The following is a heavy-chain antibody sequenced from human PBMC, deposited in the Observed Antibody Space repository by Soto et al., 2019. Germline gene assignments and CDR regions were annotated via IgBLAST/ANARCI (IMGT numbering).Heavy chain of an antibody. CDR3: VGFGGLNV. CDR2: INPDGSQK. V-gene: IGHV3-7*01. CDR1: GITFSNYW. D-gene: IGHD3-10*01. Sequence: EVQLAESGGGLVQPGGSLRLSCAASGITFSNYWMSWIRQAPGKGLEWVAHINPDGSQKYYVDSTKGRFTISRDNAKNSLSLQSSSLRAEDTALYYCVGFGGLNVWGRGTTATVAS. J-gene: IGHJ6*04.